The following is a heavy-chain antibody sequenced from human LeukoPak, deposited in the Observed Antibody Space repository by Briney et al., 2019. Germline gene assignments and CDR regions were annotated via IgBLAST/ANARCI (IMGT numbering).Heavy chain of an antibody. D-gene: IGHD3-22*01. CDR3: ARDSRTGYYYDSSGYYPDY. Sequence: SETLSLTCTVSGGSISSSSYYWGWIRQPPGKGLEWIGSIYYSGSTYYNPSLKSRVTISVDTSKNQFSLKLSSVTAADTAVYYCARDSRTGYYYDSSGYYPDYWGQGTLVTVSS. V-gene: IGHV4-39*07. CDR1: GGSISSSSYY. CDR2: IYYSGST. J-gene: IGHJ4*02.